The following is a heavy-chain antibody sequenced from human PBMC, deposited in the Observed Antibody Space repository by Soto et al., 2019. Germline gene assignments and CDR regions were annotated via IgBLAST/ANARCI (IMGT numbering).Heavy chain of an antibody. Sequence: QVQLVQSGAEVKKPGSSVRVSCKASEGTFSSYAISWVRQAPGQGLEWMGGIIPIFGTANYAQKFQGRVTITADESTSTAYMELSSLRSEDTAVYYCASTISPAPSRYYYGMDVWGQGTTVTVSS. CDR2: IIPIFGTA. CDR1: EGTFSSYA. D-gene: IGHD3-3*01. V-gene: IGHV1-69*01. J-gene: IGHJ6*02. CDR3: ASTISPAPSRYYYGMDV.